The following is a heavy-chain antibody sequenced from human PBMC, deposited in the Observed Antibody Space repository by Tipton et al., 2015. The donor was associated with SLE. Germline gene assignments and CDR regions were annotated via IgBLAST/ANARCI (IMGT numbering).Heavy chain of an antibody. J-gene: IGHJ4*02. Sequence: SLRLSCVASGFTFSSYWMSWVRQAPGKGLEWVANIKQDGSEKYYVDSVKGRFTISRDNAKNSLYLQMNSLRAEDTAVYYCARGRYFDYWGQGTLVTVSS. V-gene: IGHV3-7*04. CDR1: GFTFSSYW. CDR3: ARGRYFDY. CDR2: IKQDGSEK.